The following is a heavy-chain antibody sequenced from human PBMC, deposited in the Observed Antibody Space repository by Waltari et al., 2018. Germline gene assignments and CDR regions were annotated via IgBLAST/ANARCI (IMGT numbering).Heavy chain of an antibody. CDR3: ARDTGGWFYDV. CDR1: DGAISIFY. CDR2: ISTSGGT. D-gene: IGHD3-10*01. J-gene: IGHJ2*01. Sequence: QVQLLQSGPGLVKTSETLSLTCTSSDGAISIFYWTWISQPPGKGPEWIGVISTSGGTRYNPSLQCRVSFSVDTSKNQFSLRLTSVTAADTALYYCARDTGGWFYDVWGRGSLVTVSA. V-gene: IGHV4-59*01.